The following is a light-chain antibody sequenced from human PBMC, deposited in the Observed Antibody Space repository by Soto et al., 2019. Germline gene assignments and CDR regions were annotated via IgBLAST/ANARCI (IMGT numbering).Light chain of an antibody. CDR1: QGISNY. CDR3: QKYDRPPFT. V-gene: IGKV1-27*01. J-gene: IGKJ3*01. CDR2: GAS. Sequence: DIQMTQSPSSLSAYLGDRVTITCRASQGISNYLARYQQKPGRLPKLLLFGASTLQSDVPARFSGSGSGTLFTLSINGLLPEDVATYYCQKYDRPPFTFGPGTKVDFK.